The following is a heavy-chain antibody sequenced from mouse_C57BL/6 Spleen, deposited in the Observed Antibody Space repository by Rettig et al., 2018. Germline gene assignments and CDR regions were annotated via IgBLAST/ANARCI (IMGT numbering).Heavy chain of an antibody. CDR3: ARPVVATDFDV. CDR2: IYPGSGNT. Sequence: GLEWIARIYPGSGNTYYNEKFKGKATLTAEKSSSTAYMQLSSLTSEDSAVYFCARPVVATDFDVWGTGTTVTVSS. V-gene: IGHV1-76*01. D-gene: IGHD1-1*01. J-gene: IGHJ1*03.